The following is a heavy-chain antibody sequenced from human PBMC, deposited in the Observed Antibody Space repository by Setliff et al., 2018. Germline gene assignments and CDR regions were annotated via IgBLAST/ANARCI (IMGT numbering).Heavy chain of an antibody. V-gene: IGHV4-39*07. CDR3: AGTPALGTSWLSPFDY. J-gene: IGHJ4*02. CDR1: GGSISGSHYS. D-gene: IGHD5-12*01. CDR2: TYYNGNT. Sequence: PSETLSLTCSVSGGSISGSHYSWVWMRQPPGKRLEWIGSTYYNGNTNYNPSLQSRVTISIDTSKNQFSLKMSSVTAADTAMYYCAGTPALGTSWLSPFDYWGQGTLVTVSS.